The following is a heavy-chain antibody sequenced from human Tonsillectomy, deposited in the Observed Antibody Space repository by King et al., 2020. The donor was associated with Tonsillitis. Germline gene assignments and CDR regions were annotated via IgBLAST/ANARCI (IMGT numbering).Heavy chain of an antibody. D-gene: IGHD5-12*01. V-gene: IGHV1-18*04. J-gene: IGHJ4*02. CDR3: ARDQGGNSGYDPKDY. CDR1: GYTFTSYG. CDR2: ISAFNGNT. Sequence: VQLVESGAEVKKPGASVKVSCTASGYTFTSYGISWVRQAPGQGLEWMGWISAFNGNTNYAQKLQGRVTMTTDTSTSTAYMELRSLRSDDTAVYYCARDQGGNSGYDPKDYWGQGTLVTVSS.